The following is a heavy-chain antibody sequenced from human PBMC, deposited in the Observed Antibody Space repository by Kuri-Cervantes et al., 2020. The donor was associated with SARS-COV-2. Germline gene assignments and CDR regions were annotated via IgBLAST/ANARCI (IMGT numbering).Heavy chain of an antibody. CDR3: ASARSLNWGSFDY. Sequence: SVKVSCKASGGTFSSYAISWVRQAPGQGLEWMGGIIPIFGTANYAQKFQGRVTITTDESTSTAYMELSRLRSDDTAVYYCASARSLNWGSFDYWGQGTLVTVSS. J-gene: IGHJ4*02. CDR2: IIPIFGTA. CDR1: GGTFSSYA. D-gene: IGHD7-27*01. V-gene: IGHV1-69*05.